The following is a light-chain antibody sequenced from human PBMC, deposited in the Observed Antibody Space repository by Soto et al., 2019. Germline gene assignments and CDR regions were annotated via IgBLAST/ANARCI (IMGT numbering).Light chain of an antibody. J-gene: IGKJ2*01. Sequence: EIQMTQSPSSLSASVGDRVTITCRASQGMTRYFTWYQQTPGKAPQLLIDAASSMQSGVPSRFSGSGAGTDFTLTISSLQPEDFATYSCQQSHSLPYTFGQGTKLEIK. CDR1: QGMTRY. V-gene: IGKV1-39*01. CDR3: QQSHSLPYT. CDR2: AAS.